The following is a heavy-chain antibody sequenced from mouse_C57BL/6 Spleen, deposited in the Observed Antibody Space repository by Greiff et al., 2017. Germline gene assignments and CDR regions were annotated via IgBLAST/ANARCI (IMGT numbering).Heavy chain of an antibody. CDR2: IYPGDGDT. J-gene: IGHJ3*01. V-gene: IGHV1-80*01. CDR1: GYAFSSYW. D-gene: IGHD2-13*01. CDR3: ARDGDYAWFAY. Sequence: VQLQQSGAELVKPGASVKISCKASGYAFSSYWMNWVKQRPGKGLEWIGQIYPGDGDTNYNGKFKGKATLTADKSSSTAYMQLSRLTSEDSAVYFCARDGDYAWFAYWGQGTLVTVSA.